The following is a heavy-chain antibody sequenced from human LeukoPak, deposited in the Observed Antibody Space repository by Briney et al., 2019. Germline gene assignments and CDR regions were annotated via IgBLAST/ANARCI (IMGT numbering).Heavy chain of an antibody. CDR3: ATQSSYGPDY. D-gene: IGHD5-18*01. J-gene: IGHJ4*02. CDR1: GFTFSSYS. CDR2: ISSSSSSYI. Sequence: GGSLRLSCAASGFTFSSYSMNWVRQAPGKGLEWVSSISSSSSSYIYYADSVKGRFTISRDDAKNSLYLQMNSLGAEDTAVYYCATQSSYGPDYWGQGTLVTVSS. V-gene: IGHV3-21*01.